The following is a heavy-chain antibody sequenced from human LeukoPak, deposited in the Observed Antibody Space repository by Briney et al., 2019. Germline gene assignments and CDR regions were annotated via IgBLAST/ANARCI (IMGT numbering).Heavy chain of an antibody. V-gene: IGHV3-23*01. J-gene: IGHJ6*02. D-gene: IGHD5/OR15-5a*01. Sequence: GGSLRLSCAASGFTFTNYAMNWVRKAPGKGLEWVSGISGRGGNTYYADSVKGRFTISRDNSKNTLYLQMNSLRAEDTAVYYCARSRPHGMDVWGQGTTVTVSS. CDR3: ARSRPHGMDV. CDR1: GFTFTNYA. CDR2: ISGRGGNT.